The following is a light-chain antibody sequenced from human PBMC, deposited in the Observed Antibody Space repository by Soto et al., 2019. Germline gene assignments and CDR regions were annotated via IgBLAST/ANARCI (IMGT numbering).Light chain of an antibody. V-gene: IGLV1-47*01. CDR2: RND. J-gene: IGLJ2*01. Sequence: QSVLTQPPSASGTPGQRVTISCSGSRSNIGNNYIYWHQQLPGTAPKLLIYRNDHRPSGVPDRFSGSKSGTSGSLVISGLRSEDEADYYCAAWDGSLSAVVFGGGTKLTVL. CDR1: RSNIGNNY. CDR3: AAWDGSLSAVV.